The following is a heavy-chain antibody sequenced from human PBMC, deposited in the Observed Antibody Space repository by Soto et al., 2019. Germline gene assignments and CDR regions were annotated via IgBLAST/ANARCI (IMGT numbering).Heavy chain of an antibody. Sequence: EVQLVESGGGLVQPGGSLRLSCAASGFTFSSYEMIWVRQAPGKGLEWISYISSSGYTIHYADSMKGRFTISRDNTKNSLYLQMSSLRAGDTAVYYCARVSQSFIEYFQHWGQGTLVTVSS. CDR2: ISSSGYTI. CDR3: ARVSQSFIEYFQH. V-gene: IGHV3-48*03. D-gene: IGHD3-16*02. J-gene: IGHJ1*01. CDR1: GFTFSSYE.